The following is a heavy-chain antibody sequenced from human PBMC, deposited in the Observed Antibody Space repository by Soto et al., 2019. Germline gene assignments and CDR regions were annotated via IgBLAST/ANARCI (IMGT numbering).Heavy chain of an antibody. CDR2: IYYSEIT. Sequence: QVQLQESGPGLVKPSQTLSLTCTVSGGSISSGDYYWSWIRQPPGTGLEWIGYIYYSEITYYNPSLKSRVTISVDTSKNQFSLKLSSVTAADTAVYYCARDILTDPIGFDPWGQGTLVIVSS. V-gene: IGHV4-30-4*01. J-gene: IGHJ5*02. D-gene: IGHD3-9*01. CDR1: GGSISSGDYY. CDR3: ARDILTDPIGFDP.